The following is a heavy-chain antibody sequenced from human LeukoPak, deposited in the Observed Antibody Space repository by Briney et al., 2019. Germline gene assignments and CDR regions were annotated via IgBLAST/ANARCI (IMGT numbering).Heavy chain of an antibody. D-gene: IGHD3-3*01. CDR3: ARALNDGITIFGGDFDY. Sequence: GASVKVSCKASGYTFTSYGISWVRQAPGQGLEWMGWISAYNGNTNYAQKLQGRVTMTTDTSTSTAYMELRSLRSDDTAVYYCARALNDGITIFGGDFDYWGQGTLVTVSS. V-gene: IGHV1-18*01. CDR1: GYTFTSYG. CDR2: ISAYNGNT. J-gene: IGHJ4*02.